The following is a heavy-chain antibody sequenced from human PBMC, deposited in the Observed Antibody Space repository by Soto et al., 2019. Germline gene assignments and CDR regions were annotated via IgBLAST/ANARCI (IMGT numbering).Heavy chain of an antibody. CDR1: GRSMISYY. Sequence: SETLSLTCNVSGRSMISYYWSWIRQPAGKGLEWIGRIYTGGNTNYNPSLKSRVTMSVDTSKSQFSLSLTSVTAADTAVYYCAREGADRHFFFESWGQGTLVTVSS. J-gene: IGHJ4*02. CDR2: IYTGGNT. D-gene: IGHD3-3*01. CDR3: AREGADRHFFFES. V-gene: IGHV4-4*07.